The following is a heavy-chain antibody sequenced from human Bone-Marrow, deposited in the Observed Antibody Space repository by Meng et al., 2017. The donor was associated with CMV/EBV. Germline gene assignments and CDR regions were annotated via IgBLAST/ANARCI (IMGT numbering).Heavy chain of an antibody. D-gene: IGHD3-3*01. J-gene: IGHJ4*02. Sequence: SQTLSLTCAISGDSVSSNSAAWNWIRQSPSRGLEWLGRTYYRSKWYNDYAVSVKSRITINPDTSKNQFSLQLNSVTPEDTAVYYCARGVPLAETYDFWSGYRYYFDYWGQGKLVTVSS. CDR2: TYYRSKWYN. CDR3: ARGVPLAETYDFWSGYRYYFDY. CDR1: GDSVSSNSAA. V-gene: IGHV6-1*01.